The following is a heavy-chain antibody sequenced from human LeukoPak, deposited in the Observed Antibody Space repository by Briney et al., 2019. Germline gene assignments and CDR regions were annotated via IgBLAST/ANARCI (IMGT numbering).Heavy chain of an antibody. D-gene: IGHD6-19*01. V-gene: IGHV3-53*01. CDR1: GFTVSSNY. Sequence: GGPLRLSCAASGFTVSSNYMSWVRQAPGKGLEWVSVIYSGGSTYYADSVKGRFTISRDNSKNTLYLQMNSLRAEDTAVYYCATAVAGPNYYYYGMDVWGQGTTVTVSS. CDR2: IYSGGST. J-gene: IGHJ6*02. CDR3: ATAVAGPNYYYYGMDV.